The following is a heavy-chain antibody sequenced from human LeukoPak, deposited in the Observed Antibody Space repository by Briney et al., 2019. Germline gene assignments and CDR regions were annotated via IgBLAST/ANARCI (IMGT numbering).Heavy chain of an antibody. V-gene: IGHV4-34*09. CDR1: GGSFSGYY. J-gene: IGHJ4*02. Sequence: SETLSLTCAVYGGSFSGYYWSWIRQPPGKGLEWIGEINHSGSTNYNPSLKSRVTISVDTSKNQFSLKLSSVTAADTAVYYCARAARVYAIDWGQGTLVTVSS. CDR3: ARAARVYAID. D-gene: IGHD2-8*01. CDR2: INHSGST.